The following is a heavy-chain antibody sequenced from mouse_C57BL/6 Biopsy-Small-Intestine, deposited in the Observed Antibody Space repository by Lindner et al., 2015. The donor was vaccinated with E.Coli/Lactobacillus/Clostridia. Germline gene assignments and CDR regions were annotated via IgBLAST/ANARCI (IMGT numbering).Heavy chain of an antibody. J-gene: IGHJ2*01. Sequence: VQLQESGPELVKPGTSVKMSCKASGFTFTDYYINWVRQRPGQGLEWIGWIYPGSGNTYYNKKFKGKATLTVDKSSSTVYMLFSSLTSEDSAVYFCTREKNWDFFDWWGQGTTLTVSS. CDR1: GFTFTDYY. V-gene: IGHV1-75*01. CDR2: IYPGSGNT. D-gene: IGHD4-1*01. CDR3: TREKNWDFFDW.